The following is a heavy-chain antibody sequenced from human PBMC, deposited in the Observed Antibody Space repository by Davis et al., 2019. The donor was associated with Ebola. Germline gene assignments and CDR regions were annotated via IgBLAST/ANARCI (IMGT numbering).Heavy chain of an antibody. D-gene: IGHD1-14*01. Sequence: ASVKVSCKASGGTFSSYAISWVRQAPGQGLEWMGWINPNSGGTNYAQKFQGWVTMTRDTSISTAYVELSRLRSDDTAVYYCARALNLNWFDPWGQGTLVTVSS. J-gene: IGHJ5*02. CDR2: INPNSGGT. CDR1: GGTFSSYA. CDR3: ARALNLNWFDP. V-gene: IGHV1-2*04.